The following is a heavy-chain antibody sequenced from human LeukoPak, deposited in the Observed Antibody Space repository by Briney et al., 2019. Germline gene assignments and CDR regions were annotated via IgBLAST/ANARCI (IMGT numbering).Heavy chain of an antibody. CDR1: GFTFSSYE. V-gene: IGHV3-48*03. CDR2: ISSSGSTI. CDR3: ARGTVAARDYYGMDV. D-gene: IGHD6-6*01. Sequence: GGSLRLSCAASGFTFSSYEMNWVRQAPGKGLEWVSYISSSGSTIYYADSVKGRFTISRDNAKNSLYLQMNSLRAEDTAVYYCARGTVAARDYYGMDVWGQGTTVTVSS. J-gene: IGHJ6*02.